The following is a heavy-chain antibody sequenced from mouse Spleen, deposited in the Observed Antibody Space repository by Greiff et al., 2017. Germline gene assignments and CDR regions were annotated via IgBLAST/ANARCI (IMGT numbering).Heavy chain of an antibody. J-gene: IGHJ2*01. CDR2: IDPSDSYT. CDR1: GYTFTSYW. D-gene: IGHD2-3*01. CDR3: ARSRDGLFDY. Sequence: VQLQQPGAELVMPGASVKLSCKASGYTFTSYWMHWVKQRPGQGLEWIGEIDPSDSYTNYNQKFKGKATLTVDKSSSTAYMQLSSLTSEDSAVYYCARSRDGLFDYWGQGTTLTVSS. V-gene: IGHV1-69*01.